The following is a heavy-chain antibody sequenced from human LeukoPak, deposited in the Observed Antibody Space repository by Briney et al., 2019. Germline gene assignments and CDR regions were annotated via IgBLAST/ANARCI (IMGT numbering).Heavy chain of an antibody. V-gene: IGHV1-46*03. CDR3: ARDLPYYGSGSYYNPIGY. Sequence: ASVTVSCKASGYTFTSYYMYWVRQAPGQGLEWMGIINPSGGSTSYAQKVQGRVTMTRDTSTSTVYMELSSLRSEDTAVYYCARDLPYYGSGSYYNPIGYWGQGTLVTVSS. CDR2: INPSGGST. J-gene: IGHJ4*02. CDR1: GYTFTSYY. D-gene: IGHD3-10*01.